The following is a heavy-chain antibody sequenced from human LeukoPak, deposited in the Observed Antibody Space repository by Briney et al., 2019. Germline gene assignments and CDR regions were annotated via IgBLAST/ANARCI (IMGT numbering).Heavy chain of an antibody. Sequence: GGSLRLSCAASGFTFSSYGMSWVRQAPAKGLEWVSAISGSGGSTAYADSVKGRFTISRDNSKSTLYLQMNSLRAEDTAVYYCAKRRGGVGTTHSDYWGQGTLVTVSS. CDR2: ISGSGGST. V-gene: IGHV3-23*01. CDR3: AKRRGGVGTTHSDY. CDR1: GFTFSSYG. J-gene: IGHJ4*02. D-gene: IGHD3-16*01.